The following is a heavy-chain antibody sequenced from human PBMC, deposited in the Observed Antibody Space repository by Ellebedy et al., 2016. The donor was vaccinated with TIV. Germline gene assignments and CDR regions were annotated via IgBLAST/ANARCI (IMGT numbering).Heavy chain of an antibody. J-gene: IGHJ4*02. CDR1: GFTFSRHG. CDR2: TSADGDNR. D-gene: IGHD1-14*01. V-gene: IGHV3-30*18. Sequence: GGSLRLXXAASGFTFSRHGMHWVRQAPGKGLEWVAVTSADGDNRNYADSVKGRFAISRDNSKNKLFPQMNSLRTEDTAVYYCAKWASVVGTTDYWGQGTPVTVSS. CDR3: AKWASVVGTTDY.